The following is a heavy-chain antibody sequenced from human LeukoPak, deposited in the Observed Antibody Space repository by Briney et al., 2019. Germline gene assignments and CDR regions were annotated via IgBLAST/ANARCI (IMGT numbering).Heavy chain of an antibody. CDR1: GYSISSGYY. Sequence: SETLSLTCTVSGYSISSGYYWGWIRQPPGKGLEWIGSIYYSGSTYYNPSLKSRVTISVDTSKNQFSLKLSSVTAADTAVYYCARGIAAARPFDYWGQGTLVTVSS. CDR2: IYYSGST. D-gene: IGHD6-13*01. J-gene: IGHJ4*02. CDR3: ARGIAAARPFDY. V-gene: IGHV4-38-2*02.